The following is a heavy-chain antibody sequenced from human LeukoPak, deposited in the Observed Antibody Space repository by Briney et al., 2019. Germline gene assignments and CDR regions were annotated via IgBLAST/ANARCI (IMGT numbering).Heavy chain of an antibody. J-gene: IGHJ6*03. V-gene: IGHV4-39*07. Sequence: PSETLSLTCTVSGGSISSSSYYWGWIRQPPGKGLEWIGSIYYSGSTYYNPSLKSRVTISVDTSKNQFSLKLSSVTAADTAVYYCATTEPVGASNYYYYYYMDVWGKGTTVTVSS. CDR1: GGSISSSSYY. CDR2: IYYSGST. CDR3: ATTEPVGASNYYYYYYMDV. D-gene: IGHD1-14*01.